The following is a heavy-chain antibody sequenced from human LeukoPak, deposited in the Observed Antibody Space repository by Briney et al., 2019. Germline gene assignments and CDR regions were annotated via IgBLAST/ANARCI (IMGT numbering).Heavy chain of an antibody. CDR1: GFTVSSNY. CDR3: ARDLYYGSGDYYYYYYMDV. CDR2: IYSGGST. D-gene: IGHD3-10*01. Sequence: QPGGSLRLSCAASGFTVSSNYMSWVRQAPGKGLEWVSVIYSGGSTYYADSVKGRFTISRDNSKNTLYLQMNSLRAEDTAVYYCARDLYYGSGDYYYYYYMDVWGKGTTVTVSS. V-gene: IGHV3-66*02. J-gene: IGHJ6*03.